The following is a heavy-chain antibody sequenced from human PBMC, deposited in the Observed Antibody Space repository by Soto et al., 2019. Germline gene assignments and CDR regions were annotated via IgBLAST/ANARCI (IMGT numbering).Heavy chain of an antibody. CDR3: AGGRSGLRAFDY. CDR1: GGSFSGYF. V-gene: IGHV4-34*01. CDR2: INNSGST. D-gene: IGHD5-12*01. J-gene: IGHJ4*02. Sequence: QVQLQQWGAGLLKPSETLSLPCAVFGGSFSGYFWSWICQPPGKGLEWFGVINNSGSTNYNPSLKSGVTISVDTSKNQFSLKLSSVTAADTAVYYCAGGRSGLRAFDYRGQGTLVTVSS.